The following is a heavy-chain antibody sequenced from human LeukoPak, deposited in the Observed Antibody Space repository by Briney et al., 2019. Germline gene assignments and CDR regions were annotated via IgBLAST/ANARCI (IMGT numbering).Heavy chain of an antibody. J-gene: IGHJ4*02. CDR2: IYHSGST. D-gene: IGHD3-16*01. Sequence: SGTLSLTCAVSGGSISSSNWWSWVRQPPGKGLEWIGEIYHSGSTNYNPSLKSRVTISVDTSKNQFSLKLSSVTAADTAVYYCAQKRVRDDYYFDYWGQGTLVTVSS. CDR3: AQKRVRDDYYFDY. V-gene: IGHV4-4*02. CDR1: GGSISSSNW.